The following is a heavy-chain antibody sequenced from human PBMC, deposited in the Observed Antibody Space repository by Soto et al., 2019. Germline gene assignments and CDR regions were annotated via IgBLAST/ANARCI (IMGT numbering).Heavy chain of an antibody. CDR3: ARGAVWFGELLSLYGMDV. D-gene: IGHD3-10*01. V-gene: IGHV1-18*01. CDR1: GYTFTSYG. Sequence: ASVKVSCKASGYTFTSYGISWVRQAPGQGLEWMGWISAYNGNTNYAQKLQGRVTMTTDTSTSTAYMELRNLRSDDTAVYYCARGAVWFGELLSLYGMDVWGQGTTVTVSS. J-gene: IGHJ6*02. CDR2: ISAYNGNT.